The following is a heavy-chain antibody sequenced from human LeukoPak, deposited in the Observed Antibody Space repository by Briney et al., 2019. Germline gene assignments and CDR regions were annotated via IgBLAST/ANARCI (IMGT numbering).Heavy chain of an antibody. V-gene: IGHV1-8*01. CDR2: MNPNSGNT. D-gene: IGHD5-24*01. Sequence: ASVKVSCKASGYTFTSYDINWVRQATGQGLEWMGWMNPNSGNTGYAQKFQGRVTMTRNTSISTAYMELSSLRSEDTAVYSCARGQRRHIDMAPSFDYWGQGTLVTVSS. CDR1: GYTFTSYD. CDR3: ARGQRRHIDMAPSFDY. J-gene: IGHJ4*02.